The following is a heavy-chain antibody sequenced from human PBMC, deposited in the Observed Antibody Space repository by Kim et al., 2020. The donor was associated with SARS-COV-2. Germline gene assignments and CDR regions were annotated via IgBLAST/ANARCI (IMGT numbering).Heavy chain of an antibody. D-gene: IGHD6-13*01. Sequence: GGSLRLSCAASGFTFSSYAMSWVRQAPGKGLEWVSAISGSGGSTYYADSVKGRFTISRDNSKNTLYLQMNSLRAEDTAVYYCAKDRPGIAAAKYYFDYWGQGTLVTVSS. CDR3: AKDRPGIAAAKYYFDY. CDR1: GFTFSSYA. CDR2: ISGSGGST. V-gene: IGHV3-23*01. J-gene: IGHJ4*02.